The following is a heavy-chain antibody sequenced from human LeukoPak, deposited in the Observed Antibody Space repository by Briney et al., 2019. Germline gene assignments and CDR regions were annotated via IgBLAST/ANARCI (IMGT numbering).Heavy chain of an antibody. CDR2: INPNSGGT. CDR1: GYTFTGYY. D-gene: IGHD5-18*01. Sequence: GASVKVSCKASGYTFTGYYIHWVRQAPGQGLEWMGWINPNSGGTNYAQKFQGRVTMTRDTSISTAYMELSRLRSDDTAVYYCARDSVPHTAMVRFNYYYYYMDVWGKGTTVTVSS. J-gene: IGHJ6*03. V-gene: IGHV1-2*02. CDR3: ARDSVPHTAMVRFNYYYYYMDV.